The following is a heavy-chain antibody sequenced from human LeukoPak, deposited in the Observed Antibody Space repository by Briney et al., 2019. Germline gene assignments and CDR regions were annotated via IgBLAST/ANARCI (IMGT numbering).Heavy chain of an antibody. Sequence: SETLSLTCTVPGGSISSSSYYWGWIRQPPGKGLEWIGSIYSSGSTYYNPSLRSRVTISVDTSKNQFSLKLSSVTAADTAVYYCARSGSGYLRYYFDYWGQGTLVTVSS. V-gene: IGHV4-39*07. CDR1: GGSISSSSYY. CDR2: IYSSGST. J-gene: IGHJ4*02. D-gene: IGHD5-12*01. CDR3: ARSGSGYLRYYFDY.